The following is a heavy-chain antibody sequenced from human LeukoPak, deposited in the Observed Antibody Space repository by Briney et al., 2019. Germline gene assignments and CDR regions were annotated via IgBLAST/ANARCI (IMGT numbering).Heavy chain of an antibody. Sequence: PSETLSLTCTVSGGSISSYYWSWIRQPPGKGLEWIGYIYYSGSTNYNPSLKSRVTISVDTSKNQFSLKLSSVTAAATAVYYCARGCLNVATTYYYYGMDVWGQGTTVTVSS. CDR3: ARGCLNVATTYYYYGMDV. CDR2: IYYSGST. D-gene: IGHD5-12*01. J-gene: IGHJ6*02. CDR1: GGSISSYY. V-gene: IGHV4-59*01.